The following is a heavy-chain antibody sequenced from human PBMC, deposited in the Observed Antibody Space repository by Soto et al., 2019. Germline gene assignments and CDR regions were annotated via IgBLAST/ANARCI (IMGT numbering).Heavy chain of an antibody. J-gene: IGHJ4*02. CDR3: ARFVRHQLPTIDF. Sequence: QVQLVQSGAEVKEPGASVRVSCKASGYTFTSYDINWVRQATGQGLEWMGWMNPESHNTGYAQKFQGRVTMTRDTSISTAYMELTSLRSEDTAVYYCARFVRHQLPTIDFWGQGTLVTVSS. V-gene: IGHV1-8*01. D-gene: IGHD2-2*01. CDR1: GYTFTSYD. CDR2: MNPESHNT.